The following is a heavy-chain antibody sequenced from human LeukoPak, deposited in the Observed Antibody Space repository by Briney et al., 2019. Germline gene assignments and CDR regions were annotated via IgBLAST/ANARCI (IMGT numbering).Heavy chain of an antibody. CDR3: ARDYPSLDTAMVPLHY. J-gene: IGHJ4*02. CDR1: GGTFSSYA. V-gene: IGHV1-69*05. Sequence: GASVKVSCKASGGTFSSYAISWVRQAPGQGLEWMGRIIPIFGTANYAQKFQGRVTITTDQSTRTAYMELSSLRSDATAVYCFARDYPSLDTAMVPLHYRRRRTLVTVSS. CDR2: IIPIFGTA. D-gene: IGHD5-18*01.